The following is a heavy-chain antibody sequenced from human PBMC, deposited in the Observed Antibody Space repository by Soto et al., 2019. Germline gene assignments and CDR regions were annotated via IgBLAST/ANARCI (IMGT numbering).Heavy chain of an antibody. V-gene: IGHV3-33*01. CDR3: ARGGNVTVTTIYYYYRIDV. CDR2: IWYDGSSK. CDR1: GFTFSSYG. D-gene: IGHD4-17*01. Sequence: QVQQVECGGGVVQPGRSLRLSCAASGFTFSSYGMHWVRQAPGKGLEWVAVIWYDGSSKYYADYVQGRFTISRDNSKNTLYLQRNSLGAEETAEYYCARGGNVTVTTIYYYYRIDVWGPGTT. J-gene: IGHJ6*02.